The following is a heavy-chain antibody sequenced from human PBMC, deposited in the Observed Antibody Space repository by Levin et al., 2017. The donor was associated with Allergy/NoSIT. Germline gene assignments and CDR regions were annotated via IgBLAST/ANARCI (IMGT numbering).Heavy chain of an antibody. V-gene: IGHV1-69*02. CDR1: GGTFSSYS. CDR2: IIPMVGIA. D-gene: IGHD3-9*01. Sequence: SVKVSCKASGGTFSSYSISWVRQAPGQGLEWMGRIIPMVGIANYAQKFQGRVPITADKSTSTVYMELSSLRSEDTAVYYCARALGGDYDILPGNSAWAFDMWGQGTMVSVSS. J-gene: IGHJ3*02. CDR3: ARALGGDYDILPGNSAWAFDM.